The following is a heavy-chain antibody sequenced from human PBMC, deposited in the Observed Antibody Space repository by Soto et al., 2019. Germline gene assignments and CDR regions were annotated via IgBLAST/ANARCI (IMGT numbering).Heavy chain of an antibody. D-gene: IGHD2-21*01. CDR2: IDPSDSYT. V-gene: IGHV5-10-1*01. Sequence: PGESLKISCKGSGYSFTSYWISWVRQMPGKGLEWMGRIDPSDSYTNYSPSFQGHVTISADKSISTAYLQWSSLKASDTAMYYCARRVISATDYYYYGMDVWGQGTTVTVSS. J-gene: IGHJ6*02. CDR3: ARRVISATDYYYYGMDV. CDR1: GYSFTSYW.